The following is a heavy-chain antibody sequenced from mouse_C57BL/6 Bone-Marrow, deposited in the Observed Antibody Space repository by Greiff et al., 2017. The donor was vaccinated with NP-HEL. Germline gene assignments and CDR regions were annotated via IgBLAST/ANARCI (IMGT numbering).Heavy chain of an antibody. Sequence: VQLQQSGAELARPGASVKLSCKASGYTFTSYGISWVKQRTGQGLEWIGEIYPRSGNTYYNEKFKGKATLTADKSSSTAYMQLRSLTSEDSAVYFWANPYYDCDALYAMDYGGQGTSVTVSS. V-gene: IGHV1-81*01. CDR1: GYTFTSYG. CDR3: ANPYYDCDALYAMDY. D-gene: IGHD2-4*01. J-gene: IGHJ4*01. CDR2: IYPRSGNT.